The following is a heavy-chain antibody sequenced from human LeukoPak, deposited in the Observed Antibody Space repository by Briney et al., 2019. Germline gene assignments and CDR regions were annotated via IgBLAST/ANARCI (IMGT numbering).Heavy chain of an antibody. D-gene: IGHD6-13*01. J-gene: IGHJ5*02. Sequence: ASVKVSCKASGYTFTSYGISWVRQAPGQGLEWMGWISAYNGNTNYAQKLQGRITMTTDTSTSTAYMELRSLRSDDTAVYYCARTAAGNNWFDPWGQGTLVTVSS. CDR2: ISAYNGNT. V-gene: IGHV1-18*01. CDR3: ARTAAGNNWFDP. CDR1: GYTFTSYG.